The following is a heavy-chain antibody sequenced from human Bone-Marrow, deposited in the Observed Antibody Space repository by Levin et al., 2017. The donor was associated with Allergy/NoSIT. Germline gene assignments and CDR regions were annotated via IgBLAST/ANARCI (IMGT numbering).Heavy chain of an antibody. J-gene: IGHJ4*02. Sequence: SQTLSLPCAISGDSVSSNSATWNWIRRSPSRGLEWLGRTYYGSKWFNDYAESVKSRIAITPDTSKNQFSLQLNSVTPEDTAVYYCARGKSKKNDFWGQGTLVTVSS. CDR2: TYYGSKWFN. CDR3: ARGKSKKNDF. V-gene: IGHV6-1*01. CDR1: GDSVSSNSAT.